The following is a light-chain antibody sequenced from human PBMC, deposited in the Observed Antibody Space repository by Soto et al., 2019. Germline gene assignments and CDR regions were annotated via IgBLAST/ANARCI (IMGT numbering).Light chain of an antibody. V-gene: IGKV3-20*01. CDR2: GAS. Sequence: EIVLTQSPGTLSLSLGERATLSCRASQRVYSSYLAWYQQKLGQAPRLLIYGASSRATGIPDRFSGSGSGTDFTLTISRLEPEDFAVYYCHQYGSSPWTFGQGTKVEIK. J-gene: IGKJ1*01. CDR1: QRVYSSY. CDR3: HQYGSSPWT.